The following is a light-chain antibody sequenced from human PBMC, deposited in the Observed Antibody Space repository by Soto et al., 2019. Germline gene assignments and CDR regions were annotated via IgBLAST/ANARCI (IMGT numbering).Light chain of an antibody. Sequence: DIQMTQSPSSVSASLGDRVTITCRASQGIGVYLAWFQQKPGNVPKLLIYAASTLQSGVPSRFSGSGSETDFTLTISSLQPEDVATYYCQKYNSAPLTFGGGTKVEIK. CDR3: QKYNSAPLT. J-gene: IGKJ4*01. CDR2: AAS. CDR1: QGIGVY. V-gene: IGKV1-27*01.